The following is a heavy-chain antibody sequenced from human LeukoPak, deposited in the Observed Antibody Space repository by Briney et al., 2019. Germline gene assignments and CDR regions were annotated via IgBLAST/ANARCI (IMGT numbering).Heavy chain of an antibody. J-gene: IGHJ4*02. CDR1: GGSISSSSYY. V-gene: IGHV4-39*01. CDR2: IYYSGST. D-gene: IGHD6-19*01. Sequence: SETLSLTCTVSGGSISSSSYYWGWIRQPPGKGLEWIGSIYYSGSTYYNPSLKSRVTISIDTSKNQFSLKLSSVTAADTAVYYCARFDSSGWYGFDYWGQGTLVTVSS. CDR3: ARFDSSGWYGFDY.